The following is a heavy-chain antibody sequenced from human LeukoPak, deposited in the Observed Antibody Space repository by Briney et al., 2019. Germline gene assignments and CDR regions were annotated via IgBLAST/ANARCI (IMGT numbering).Heavy chain of an antibody. Sequence: AASVKVSCKASGYIFTDYAIQWVRQAPGQGLEWMGWINAGNGKTKYSQKFQGRVTITRDTSASTAYMELSGLRSDDTAVYYCARARWTSTVTTYYLDFWGQGTLVTVFS. CDR1: GYIFTDYA. CDR2: INAGNGKT. D-gene: IGHD4-17*01. J-gene: IGHJ4*02. V-gene: IGHV1-3*01. CDR3: ARARWTSTVTTYYLDF.